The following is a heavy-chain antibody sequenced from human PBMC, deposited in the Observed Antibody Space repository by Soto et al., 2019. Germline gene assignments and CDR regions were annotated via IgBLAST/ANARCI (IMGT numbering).Heavy chain of an antibody. D-gene: IGHD2-8*01. CDR1: GYSFTSYW. Sequence: PGESLKISCKGSGYSFTSYWIGWVRQRPGKGLEWMGIIYPGDSDTRYSPSFQGQVTISAAKSISTAYLQWSSPKASDTAMYYCARGLPPTYCPTGVCQPVSYYYGMDVWGQGTTVTVSS. CDR2: IYPGDSDT. CDR3: ARGLPPTYCPTGVCQPVSYYYGMDV. J-gene: IGHJ6*02. V-gene: IGHV5-51*01.